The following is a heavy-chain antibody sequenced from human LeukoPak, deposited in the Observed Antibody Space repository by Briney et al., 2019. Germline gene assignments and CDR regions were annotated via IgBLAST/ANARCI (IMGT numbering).Heavy chain of an antibody. Sequence: GGSLRLSCAASGFTFSSYSMNWVRQAPGKGLEWVSYISSSSSTIYYADSVKGRFTISRDNAKNSLYLQMSSLRAEDTAVYYCARDKLGYCSSTSCSHFDYWGQGTLVTVSS. CDR3: ARDKLGYCSSTSCSHFDY. V-gene: IGHV3-48*04. CDR2: ISSSSSTI. D-gene: IGHD2-2*01. CDR1: GFTFSSYS. J-gene: IGHJ4*02.